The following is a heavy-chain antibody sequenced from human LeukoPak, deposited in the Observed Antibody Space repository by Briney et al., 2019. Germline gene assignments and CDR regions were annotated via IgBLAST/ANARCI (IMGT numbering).Heavy chain of an antibody. V-gene: IGHV7-4-1*02. CDR2: INTNTGNP. CDR1: GYTFTHYA. CDR3: VTRDGVSSGFFNLDY. D-gene: IGHD3-22*01. J-gene: IGHJ4*02. Sequence: GASVKVSFKASGYTFTHYAMNWVRQAPGQGLEWMGWINTNTGNPTYAQGFTGRFVFSLDTSVSTAYLQISSLKAEDTAVYYCVTRDGVSSGFFNLDYWGQGTLVTVSS.